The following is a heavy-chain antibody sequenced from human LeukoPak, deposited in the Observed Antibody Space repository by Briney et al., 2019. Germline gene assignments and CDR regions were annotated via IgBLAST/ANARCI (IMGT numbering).Heavy chain of an antibody. V-gene: IGHV3-53*01. CDR2: IYSGGAT. Sequence: GGSLRLSCAASGFTVSNNYMSWVRQAPGKGLEWVSVIYSGGATYYADSVKGRFTISRDNSENTLYLQLNSLRAEDTAVYYCARKYYYDSSGSDAFDIWGQGTMVTVSS. D-gene: IGHD3-22*01. J-gene: IGHJ3*02. CDR1: GFTVSNNY. CDR3: ARKYYYDSSGSDAFDI.